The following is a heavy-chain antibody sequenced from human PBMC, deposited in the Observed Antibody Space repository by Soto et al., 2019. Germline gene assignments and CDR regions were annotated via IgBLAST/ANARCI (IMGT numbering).Heavy chain of an antibody. CDR1: GFTFSSYG. V-gene: IGHV3-33*01. D-gene: IGHD5-12*01. J-gene: IGHJ4*02. CDR3: ARVDWRDGYNLGY. CDR2: IWYDGSNK. Sequence: QVQLVESGGGVVQPGRSLRLSCAASGFTFSSYGMHWVRQAPGKGLEGGAVIWYDGSNKYYADSGKARFTISRDKSKNTLYLQIISLTAEDTAVYYFARVDWRDGYNLGYWGQGTLVTVSS.